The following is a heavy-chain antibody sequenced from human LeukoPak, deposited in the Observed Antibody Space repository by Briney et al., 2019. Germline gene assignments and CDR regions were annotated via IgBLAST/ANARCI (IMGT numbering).Heavy chain of an antibody. V-gene: IGHV4-34*01. CDR2: IYHSGST. CDR3: ARHHDSSGLYGPFDY. J-gene: IGHJ4*02. CDR1: GGSFSGYY. D-gene: IGHD3-22*01. Sequence: SETLSLTCAVYGGSFSGYYWSWIRQPPGKGLEWIGSIYHSGSTYYNPSLKSRVTISVDTSKNQFSLKLSSVTAADTAVYYCARHHDSSGLYGPFDYWGQGTLVTVSS.